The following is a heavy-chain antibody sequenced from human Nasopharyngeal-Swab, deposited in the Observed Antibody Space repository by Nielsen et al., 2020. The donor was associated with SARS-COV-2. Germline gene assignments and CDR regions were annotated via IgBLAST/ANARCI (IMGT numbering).Heavy chain of an antibody. CDR2: IGTAGDT. Sequence: GESLKIPCAASGFTFSSYDMHWVRPATGKGLEWVSAIGTAGDTYYPGSVQGRFTISRENATNSLYLQMNSLRAGDTAVYYCARARGNGNDDYYYGMDVWGQGTTVTVSS. CDR1: GFTFSSYD. J-gene: IGHJ6*02. V-gene: IGHV3-13*01. CDR3: ARARGNGNDDYYYGMDV. D-gene: IGHD1-1*01.